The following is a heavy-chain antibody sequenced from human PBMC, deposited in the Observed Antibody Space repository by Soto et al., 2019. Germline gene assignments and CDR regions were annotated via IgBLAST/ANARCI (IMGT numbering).Heavy chain of an antibody. V-gene: IGHV3-74*01. CDR1: GFTFSSYW. CDR3: ARVYYDFWSGYYEGSVHLDI. CDR2: INSDGSST. J-gene: IGHJ3*02. D-gene: IGHD3-3*01. Sequence: GGSLRLSCAAPGFTFSSYWMHWVRQAPGKGLVWVSRINSDGSSTSYADSVKGRFTISRDNAKNTLYLQMNSLRAEDTAVYYCARVYYDFWSGYYEGSVHLDIWGQGTMVTVSS.